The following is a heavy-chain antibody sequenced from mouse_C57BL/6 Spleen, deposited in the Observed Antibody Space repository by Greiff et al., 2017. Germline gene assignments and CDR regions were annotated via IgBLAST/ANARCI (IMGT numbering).Heavy chain of an antibody. Sequence: VHVKQSGPELVKPGASVKISCKASGYSFTDYNMNWVKQSNGKSLEWIGVINPNYGTTSYNQKFKGKATLTVDQSSSTAYMQLNSLTSEDSAVYYCARYGETGNYYAMDYWGQGTSVTVSS. D-gene: IGHD1-2*01. CDR2: INPNYGTT. CDR1: GYSFTDYN. J-gene: IGHJ4*01. CDR3: ARYGETGNYYAMDY. V-gene: IGHV1-39*01.